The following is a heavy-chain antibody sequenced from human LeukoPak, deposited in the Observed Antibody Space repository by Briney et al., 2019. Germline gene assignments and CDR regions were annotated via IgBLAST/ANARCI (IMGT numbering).Heavy chain of an antibody. CDR3: ARDTYIVVVPAAEVTNYYYYYYMDV. CDR2: IYTSGST. V-gene: IGHV4-61*02. D-gene: IGHD2-2*01. Sequence: SETLSLTCTVSGGSISSGSYYWSWIRQPAGKGLEWIGRIYTSGSTNYNPSLKSRVTISVDTSKNQFSLKLSSVTAADTAVYYCARDTYIVVVPAAEVTNYYYYYYMDVWGKGTTVTVSS. J-gene: IGHJ6*03. CDR1: GGSISSGSYY.